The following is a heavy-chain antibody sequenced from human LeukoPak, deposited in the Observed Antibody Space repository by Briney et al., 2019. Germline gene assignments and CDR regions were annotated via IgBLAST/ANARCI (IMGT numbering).Heavy chain of an antibody. J-gene: IGHJ4*02. CDR1: GFTFSSYG. D-gene: IGHD6-13*01. V-gene: IGHV3-33*06. CDR2: IWYDGSNK. CDR3: AKDLYSSSPYYFDY. Sequence: GRSLRLSCAASGFTFSSYGMHWVRQAPGKGLEWVAVIWYDGSNKYYADSVKGRFTISRDNSKNTLYLQMNGLRAEDTAVYYCAKDLYSSSPYYFDYWGQGTLVTVSS.